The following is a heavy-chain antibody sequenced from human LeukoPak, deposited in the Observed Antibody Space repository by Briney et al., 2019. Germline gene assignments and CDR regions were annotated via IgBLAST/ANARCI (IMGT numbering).Heavy chain of an antibody. CDR3: ARGLLITMVRGVISWFDP. D-gene: IGHD3-10*01. Sequence: PSETLSLTCTVSGGSISSSSYYWSWIRQPPGKGLEWIGEINHSGSTNYNPSLKSRVTISVDTSKNQFSLKLSSVTAADTAVYYCARGLLITMVRGVISWFDPWGQGTLVTVSS. J-gene: IGHJ5*02. V-gene: IGHV4-39*07. CDR1: GGSISSSSYY. CDR2: INHSGST.